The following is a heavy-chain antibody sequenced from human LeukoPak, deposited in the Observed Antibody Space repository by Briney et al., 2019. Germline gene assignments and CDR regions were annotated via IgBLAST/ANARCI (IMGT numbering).Heavy chain of an antibody. D-gene: IGHD2-2*01. CDR1: GGSLNFHY. CDR3: GRVVPAGRAFDN. J-gene: IGHJ3*02. Sequence: SETLSLTCSVSGGSLNFHYWTWIRQPPGKGLEYIGDIYYNGGTAYAPSLKSRVTMSADTTKNQVSLRLDSVTAADTAVYYCGRVVPAGRAFDNWGHGTMVTVSS. V-gene: IGHV4-59*11. CDR2: IYYNGGT.